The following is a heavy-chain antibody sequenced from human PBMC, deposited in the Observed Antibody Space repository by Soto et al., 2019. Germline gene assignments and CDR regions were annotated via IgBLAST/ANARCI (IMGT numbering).Heavy chain of an antibody. J-gene: IGHJ6*02. D-gene: IGHD4-17*01. CDR1: GFTFISYD. Sequence: WGSLRLSCAASGFTFISYDIHFFRQSTLKGLEWVSAIGTAGDTYYPGSVKGRFTISRENAKNSLYLQMNSLRAGDTAVYYCARAGSDYGGYYYYGMDVWGQGTTVTVSS. CDR3: ARAGSDYGGYYYYGMDV. CDR2: IGTAGDT. V-gene: IGHV3-13*01.